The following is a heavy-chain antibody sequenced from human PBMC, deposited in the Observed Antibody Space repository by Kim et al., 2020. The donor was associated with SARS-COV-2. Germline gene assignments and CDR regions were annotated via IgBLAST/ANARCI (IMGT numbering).Heavy chain of an antibody. Sequence: GGSLRLSCAASGFTFSSYAMSWVRQAPGKGLEWVSAISGSGGSTYYADSVKGRFTISRDNSKNTLYLQMNSLRAEDTAVYYCAPYYYGSGGTNWFDPWGQGTLVTVSS. J-gene: IGHJ5*02. CDR3: APYYYGSGGTNWFDP. V-gene: IGHV3-23*01. D-gene: IGHD3-10*01. CDR1: GFTFSSYA. CDR2: ISGSGGST.